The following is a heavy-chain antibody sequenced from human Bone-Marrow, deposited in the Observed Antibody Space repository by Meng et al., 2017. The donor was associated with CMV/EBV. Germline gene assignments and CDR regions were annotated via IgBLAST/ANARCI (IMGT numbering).Heavy chain of an antibody. D-gene: IGHD3-16*02. V-gene: IGHV3-19*01. Sequence: GESLKISCAASGFTFSNSDMNWVRQAPGKGLEWVSGVSWNGSRTHYADSVKGRFTISRDNAKNSLYLQMNSLRAEDTAVYYCARSTYDYVWGSYRYRSYYYGMDVWGQGTTVTVSS. CDR1: GFTFSNSD. CDR2: VSWNGSRT. J-gene: IGHJ6*02. CDR3: ARSTYDYVWGSYRYRSYYYGMDV.